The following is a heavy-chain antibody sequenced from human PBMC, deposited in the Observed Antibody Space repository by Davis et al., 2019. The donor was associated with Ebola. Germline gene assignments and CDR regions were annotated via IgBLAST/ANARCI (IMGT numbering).Heavy chain of an antibody. CDR3: ARGDGDGSLPDY. CDR2: IWYDGSNK. CDR1: GFTFSDYY. Sequence: GESLKISCAASGFTFSDYYMSWIRQAPGKGLEWVAVIWYDGSNKYYADSVKGRFTISRDNSKNTLYLQMNSLRAEDTAVYYCARGDGDGSLPDYWGQGTLVTVSS. J-gene: IGHJ4*02. V-gene: IGHV3-33*08. D-gene: IGHD3-10*01.